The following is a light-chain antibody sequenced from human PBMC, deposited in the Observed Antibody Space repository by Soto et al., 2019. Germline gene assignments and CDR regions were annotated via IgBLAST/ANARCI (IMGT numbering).Light chain of an antibody. Sequence: EIVLTQSPATLSLSPGERATLSCRASQSVGSSLAWYQQRPGQAPRLLIYDAFIRATGIPARFSGSESGTDFTLTISSLEPEDFAVYYCQQRSNWPVTFGQGTRLEIK. CDR3: QQRSNWPVT. J-gene: IGKJ5*01. CDR2: DAF. V-gene: IGKV3-11*01. CDR1: QSVGSS.